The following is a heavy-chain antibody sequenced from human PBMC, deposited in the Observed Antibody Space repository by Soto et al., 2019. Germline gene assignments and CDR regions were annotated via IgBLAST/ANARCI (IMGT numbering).Heavy chain of an antibody. CDR1: PLPFLYSP. CDR2: ISWNSGSI. D-gene: IGHD6-13*01. CDR3: AKDTIGLVEVAAAGAGFDY. V-gene: IGHV3-9*01. J-gene: IGHJ4*02. Sequence: SRSFAASPLPFLYSPMHLVLHVPSGGPRWVSGISWNSGSIGDADYVKGRFTISIDNAKNSLYLQMNSLRAEDTALYYCAKDTIGLVEVAAAGAGFDYWGQGTLVTVSS.